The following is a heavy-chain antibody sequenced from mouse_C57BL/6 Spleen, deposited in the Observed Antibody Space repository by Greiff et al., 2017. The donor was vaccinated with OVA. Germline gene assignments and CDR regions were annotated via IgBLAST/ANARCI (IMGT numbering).Heavy chain of an antibody. D-gene: IGHD4-1*01. CDR3: ARGDWDVDY. J-gene: IGHJ2*01. CDR1: GYSFTDYN. V-gene: IGHV1-39*01. Sequence: QLQESGPELVKPGASVKISCKASGYSFTDYNMNWVKQSNGKSLEWIGVINPNYGTTSYNQKFKGKATLTVDQSSRPAYMQLNSLAAEDSAVYYCARGDWDVDYWGQGTTLTVSS. CDR2: INPNYGTT.